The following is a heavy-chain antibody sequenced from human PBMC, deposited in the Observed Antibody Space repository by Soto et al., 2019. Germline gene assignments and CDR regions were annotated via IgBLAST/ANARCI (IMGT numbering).Heavy chain of an antibody. CDR2: ISAYNGNT. J-gene: IGHJ6*02. D-gene: IGHD3-10*01. Sequence: QVKLVQSGAEVKKPGASVKVSCKASGYSFTSYGISWVRQAPGQGLGWMGWISAYNGNTNYAQKLQGRVTMTTDTATSTDYMELRSLRSDDTAVYYCASDNGFGESDVWGQGTTVTVSS. V-gene: IGHV1-18*01. CDR1: GYSFTSYG. CDR3: ASDNGFGESDV.